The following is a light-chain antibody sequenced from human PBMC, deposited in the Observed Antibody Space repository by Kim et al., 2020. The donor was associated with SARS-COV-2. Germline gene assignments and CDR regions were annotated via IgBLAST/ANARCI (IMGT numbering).Light chain of an antibody. CDR3: QQYSTIPPP. J-gene: IGKJ2*01. CDR1: QSVLYSSNNKNY. V-gene: IGKV4-1*01. Sequence: DIVMTQSPDSLAVSLGERATINCKSSQSVLYSSNNKNYLAWYQQKPGQPPKLLIYWASTRESGVPDRFSGSGSGTDFTLTISSLQAEDVAIYYCQQYSTIPPPFGQGTKLEI. CDR2: WAS.